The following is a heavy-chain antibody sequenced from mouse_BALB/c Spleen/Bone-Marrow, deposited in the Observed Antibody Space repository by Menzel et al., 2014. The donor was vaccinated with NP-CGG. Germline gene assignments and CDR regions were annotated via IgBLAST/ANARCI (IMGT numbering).Heavy chain of an antibody. D-gene: IGHD1-2*01. V-gene: IGHV3-8*02. CDR1: GDSITSGY. Sequence: EVKLMESGPSLVKPSQTLSLTCSVTGDSITSGYWNWIRKFPGNKLEYMGYISYSGNTYYNPSLISRISITRDTSKNQYYLQLNSVTTEDTATYYCTRDYYGPWGQGTTLTVSS. J-gene: IGHJ2*01. CDR2: ISYSGNT. CDR3: TRDYYGP.